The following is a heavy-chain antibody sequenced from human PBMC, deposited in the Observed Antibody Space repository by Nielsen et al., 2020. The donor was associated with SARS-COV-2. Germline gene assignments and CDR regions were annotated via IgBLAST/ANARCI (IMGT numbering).Heavy chain of an antibody. V-gene: IGHV2-5*02. J-gene: IGHJ6*02. CDR2: IYWDDDK. D-gene: IGHD6-13*01. CDR3: ARISHYGSSWPYYYYGMDV. CDR1: GFSFTTSGVG. Sequence: SGPTLVKPTQTLTLTCIISGFSFTTSGVGVGWVRQPPGKALEWLALIYWDDDKVYSPSLKSRLTITKDTSKNQVVLTMTNMDPVDTATYYCARISHYGSSWPYYYYGMDVWGQGTTVTVSS.